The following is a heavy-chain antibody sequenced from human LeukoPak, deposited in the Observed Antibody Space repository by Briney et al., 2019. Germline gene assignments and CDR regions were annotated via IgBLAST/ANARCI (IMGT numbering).Heavy chain of an antibody. CDR1: GFTFDDYA. V-gene: IGHV3-9*03. CDR2: IRWKSGSI. CDR3: AEDTGPYYYGSSGYFAFAI. Sequence: GGSLRLSCAASGFTFDDYAMHWVRQAPGKGLEWVSGIRWKSGSIGYADSVKGRFTISRDNPKNSLYLQMNSLRAEDMALYYCAEDTGPYYYGSSGYFAFAIGGQGTMVTVSS. D-gene: IGHD3-22*01. J-gene: IGHJ3*02.